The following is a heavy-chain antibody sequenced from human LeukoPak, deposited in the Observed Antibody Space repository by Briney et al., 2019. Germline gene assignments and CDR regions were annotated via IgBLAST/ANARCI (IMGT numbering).Heavy chain of an antibody. CDR1: GFTFSSYW. CDR2: IKQDGTEK. D-gene: IGHD2-15*01. CDR3: ARDTVVVAATFDY. J-gene: IGHJ4*02. Sequence: PGGSLRLSCAASGFTFSSYWMSWVRQAPGEGLEWVANIKQDGTEKYYMDSVKGRFTISRDNAKNSLYLQMNSLRAEDTAVYYCARDTVVVAATFDYWGRGTLVTVSS. V-gene: IGHV3-7*01.